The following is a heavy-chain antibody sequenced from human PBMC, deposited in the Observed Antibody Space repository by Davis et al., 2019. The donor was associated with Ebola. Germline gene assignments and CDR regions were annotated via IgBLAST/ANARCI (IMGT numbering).Heavy chain of an antibody. CDR2: INPSGGST. J-gene: IGHJ5*02. V-gene: IGHV1-46*01. D-gene: IGHD3-3*01. CDR1: GYTFTSYY. CDR3: AREDYDSISRERWFDP. Sequence: AASVKVSCKASGYTFTSYYMHWVRQAPGQGLEWMGIINPSGGSTSYAQKFQGRVTMTRDTSTSTVYMELSSLRSEDTAVYYCAREDYDSISRERWFDPWGQGTLVTVSS.